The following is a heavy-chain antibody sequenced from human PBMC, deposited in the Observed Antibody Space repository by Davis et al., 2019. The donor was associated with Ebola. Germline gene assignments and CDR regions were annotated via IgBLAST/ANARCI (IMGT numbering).Heavy chain of an antibody. D-gene: IGHD6-19*01. V-gene: IGHV4-61*03. CDR2: IYYSGTT. CDR1: GGSVSSGSYY. Sequence: MPSETLSLTCTVSGGSVSSGSYYWSWIRQPPGKGLEWIGYIYYSGTTHYNPSLRGRVTISVDTSKKHFSLKLGSVTAADTAVYYCARGSQWLGPDYWGQGTLVTVSS. J-gene: IGHJ4*02. CDR3: ARGSQWLGPDY.